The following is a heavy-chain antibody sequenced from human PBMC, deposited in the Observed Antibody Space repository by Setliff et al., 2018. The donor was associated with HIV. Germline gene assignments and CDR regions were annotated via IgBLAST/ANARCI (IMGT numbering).Heavy chain of an antibody. Sequence: PSETLSLTCAVSGYSISSGYYWGWIRQPPGKGLEWIGSIYHTGTTKYNPSLKSRVTISVDTSKNQFSVRLSSVSAADTAVYFCARHVARFDYDTGGYYVSHFDYWGQGTQVTVSS. D-gene: IGHD3-22*01. V-gene: IGHV4-38-2*01. CDR1: GYSISSGYY. CDR2: IYHTGTT. J-gene: IGHJ4*02. CDR3: ARHVARFDYDTGGYYVSHFDY.